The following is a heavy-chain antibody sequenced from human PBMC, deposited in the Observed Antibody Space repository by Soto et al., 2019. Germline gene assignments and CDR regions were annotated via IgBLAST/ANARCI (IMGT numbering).Heavy chain of an antibody. Sequence: QVPLVESGGGVVQPGRSLRLSCAASGFTFSTYAMHWVRQAPGKGLEWVAVISYAGSNKYYADSVKGRFTISRDSSKXXLYLQMNSLRTEDTAVYYCARPLWRDDYNWGYFDLWGRGTLVTVSS. D-gene: IGHD4-4*01. CDR3: ARPLWRDDYNWGYFDL. J-gene: IGHJ2*01. CDR1: GFTFSTYA. CDR2: ISYAGSNK. V-gene: IGHV3-30-3*01.